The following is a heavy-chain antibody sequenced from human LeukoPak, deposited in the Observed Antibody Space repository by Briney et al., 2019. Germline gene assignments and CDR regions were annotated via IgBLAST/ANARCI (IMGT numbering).Heavy chain of an antibody. Sequence: GGSLRLSCAASGFTFSDFGMHWVRQTPGKGLQWAAFIRYDGTNKYSADSVKGRFTISRDNSNNTLYLQMNSLRAEDTAVYYCARDPPDSSGYPYYFDYWGQGTLVTVSS. CDR2: IRYDGTNK. V-gene: IGHV3-30*02. D-gene: IGHD3-22*01. CDR1: GFTFSDFG. CDR3: ARDPPDSSGYPYYFDY. J-gene: IGHJ4*02.